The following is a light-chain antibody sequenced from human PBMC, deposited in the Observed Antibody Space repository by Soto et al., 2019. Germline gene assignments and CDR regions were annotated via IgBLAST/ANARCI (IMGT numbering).Light chain of an antibody. CDR3: QQRSNLIT. V-gene: IGKV3-11*01. Sequence: EMVMTQSPATLSVSPGERATLSCRASHSVSSDLAWYQQKPGQAPRLLIYGASTRAIGIPARFSGSGSGTDFTLTISSLEPEDFAVYYCQQRSNLITFGQGTRLEIK. CDR1: HSVSSD. CDR2: GAS. J-gene: IGKJ5*01.